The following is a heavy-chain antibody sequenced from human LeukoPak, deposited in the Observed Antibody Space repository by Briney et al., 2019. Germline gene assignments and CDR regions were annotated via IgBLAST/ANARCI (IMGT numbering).Heavy chain of an antibody. Sequence: GGSLRLSCAASGFTFSNYELNWVRQAPGKGLEWLSYITSSGRTTDYADSVKGRFTISRDNAKNSLYLQLNSLRVEDTAVYYCARERQGSNWDPFDYWGQGTLVTVSS. CDR3: ARERQGSNWDPFDY. J-gene: IGHJ4*02. V-gene: IGHV3-48*03. CDR1: GFTFSNYE. CDR2: ITSSGRTT. D-gene: IGHD6-13*01.